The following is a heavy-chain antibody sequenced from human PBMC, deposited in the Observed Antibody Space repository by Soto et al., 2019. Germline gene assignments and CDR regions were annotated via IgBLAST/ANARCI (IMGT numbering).Heavy chain of an antibody. CDR1: GYPFTSTW. V-gene: IGHV1-46*01. D-gene: IGHD3-16*01. CDR3: ARGQSYHDAYWWLDS. Sequence: QVQLVQSGAEVKKPGASVMVSCKASGYPFTSTWMHWVRQAPGQGLEWMGVISPTGGSTRYAEKLQGSITMTREPSTGTDYRELRSLRTEDTAMYYCARGQSYHDAYWWLDSWGQGTLVTVFS. J-gene: IGHJ5*01. CDR2: ISPTGGST.